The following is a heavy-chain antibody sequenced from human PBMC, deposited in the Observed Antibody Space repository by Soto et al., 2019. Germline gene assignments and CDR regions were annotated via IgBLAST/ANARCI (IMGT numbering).Heavy chain of an antibody. D-gene: IGHD3-16*01. CDR2: MNPNSGNT. V-gene: IGHV1-8*01. CDR3: ATQRFRRITFGGVDYYYGMDV. Sequence: QVQLVQSGAEVKKPGASVKVSCKASGYAFTSYDINWVRQATGQGLEWMGWMNPNSGNTGYAQKFQGRVTMTRNTYISTTYMELSSLRSEDTAVYYCATQRFRRITFGGVDYYYGMDVWGQGTTVTVSS. CDR1: GYAFTSYD. J-gene: IGHJ6*02.